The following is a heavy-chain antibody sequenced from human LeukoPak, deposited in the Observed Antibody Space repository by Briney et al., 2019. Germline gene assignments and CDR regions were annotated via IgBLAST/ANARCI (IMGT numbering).Heavy chain of an antibody. J-gene: IGHJ4*02. CDR2: IYHSGST. Sequence: SETLSLTCTVSGGSITTYYWSWIRQPPGKGLEWIGFIYHSGSTNYNPSLKSRVTISVDTSNNQFSLKLSSVTAADTAVYYCARVGYDFWCGYYTRSWIDYWGQGTLVTVSS. D-gene: IGHD3-3*01. CDR1: GGSITTYY. CDR3: ARVGYDFWCGYYTRSWIDY. V-gene: IGHV4-59*12.